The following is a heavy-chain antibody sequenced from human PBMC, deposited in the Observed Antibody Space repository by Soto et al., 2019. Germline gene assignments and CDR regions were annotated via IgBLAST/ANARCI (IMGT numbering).Heavy chain of an antibody. CDR3: ARSDNCISTSCYAYAFDI. CDR1: GGSISSGGYY. D-gene: IGHD2-2*01. CDR2: IYYSGST. V-gene: IGHV4-31*03. Sequence: QVQLQESGPGLVKPSQPLSLTCPVSGGSISSGGYYWSWIRQHPGKGLGWIGYIYYSGSTYYNPSLKSRVTISVDTSKNQFSLKLSSVTAADTAVYYCARSDNCISTSCYAYAFDIWGQGTMVTVSS. J-gene: IGHJ3*02.